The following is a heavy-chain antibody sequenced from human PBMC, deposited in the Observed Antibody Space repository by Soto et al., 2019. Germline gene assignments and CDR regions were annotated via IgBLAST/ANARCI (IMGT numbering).Heavy chain of an antibody. CDR3: ARKTGIAAAGTDDYYYYGMDV. CDR2: IYYSGST. V-gene: IGHV4-39*01. D-gene: IGHD6-13*01. J-gene: IGHJ6*02. CDR1: GGSISSSSYY. Sequence: PSETLSLTCTVSGGSISSSSYYWGWIRQPPGKGLEWIGSIYYSGSTYYNPSLKSRVPISVDTSKNQFSLKLSSVTAADTAVYYCARKTGIAAAGTDDYYYYGMDVWGQGTTVTVSS.